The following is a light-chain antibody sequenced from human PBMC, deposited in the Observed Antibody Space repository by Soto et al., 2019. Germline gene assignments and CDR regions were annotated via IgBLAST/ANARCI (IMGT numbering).Light chain of an antibody. CDR2: GAS. J-gene: IGKJ3*01. V-gene: IGKV3-20*01. CDR1: QSVSSSY. CDR3: QQYGSSPFT. Sequence: EIVLMPSAGTLSLSPGERATLSCRASQSVSSSYLAWYQQKPGQAPRLLIYGASSRATGIPDRFSGSGSGTDFTLTISRLEPEDFAVYYCQQYGSSPFTFGPGTKVDIK.